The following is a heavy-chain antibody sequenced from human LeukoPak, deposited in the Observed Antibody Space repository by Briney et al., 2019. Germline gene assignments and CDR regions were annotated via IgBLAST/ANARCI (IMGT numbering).Heavy chain of an antibody. V-gene: IGHV4-39*07. CDR1: GGSISSSSYY. D-gene: IGHD6-19*01. CDR2: IYYSGSI. J-gene: IGHJ6*02. CDR3: ARDRGAVAGLYYYYGMDV. Sequence: SETLSLTCTVSGGSISSSSYYWGWIRQPPGKGLEWIGSIYYSGSIYYNPSLKSRVTISVDTSKNQFSLKLSSVTAADTAVYYCARDRGAVAGLYYYYGMDVWGQGTTVTVSS.